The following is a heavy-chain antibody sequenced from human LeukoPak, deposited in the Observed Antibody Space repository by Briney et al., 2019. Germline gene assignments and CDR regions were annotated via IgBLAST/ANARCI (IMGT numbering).Heavy chain of an antibody. CDR3: AKDLRRGYSYGYY. D-gene: IGHD5-18*01. J-gene: IGHJ4*02. V-gene: IGHV3-23*01. Sequence: QAWGSLRLSCAASGFTFSSYAMSWVRQAPGKGLEWVSAISGSGGSTYYADSVKGRLTISRDNSKNTLYLQMNSLRAEDTAVYYCAKDLRRGYSYGYYWGQGTLVTVSS. CDR1: GFTFSSYA. CDR2: ISGSGGST.